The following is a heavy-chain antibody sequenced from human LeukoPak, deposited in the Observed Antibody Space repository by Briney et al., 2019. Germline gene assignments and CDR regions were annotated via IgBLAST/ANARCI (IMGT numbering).Heavy chain of an antibody. CDR1: GYSISSGYY. CDR2: IYHSGST. CDR3: ARNGLSSGPGGPYYYYMDV. J-gene: IGHJ6*03. Sequence: SETLSLTCTVSGYSISSGYYWGWIRQPPGKGLEWIGSIYHSGSTYYNPSLKSRVTISVDTSKNQFSLKLSSVTAADTAVYYCARNGLSSGPGGPYYYYMDVWGKGTTVTVSS. V-gene: IGHV4-38-2*02. D-gene: IGHD3-22*01.